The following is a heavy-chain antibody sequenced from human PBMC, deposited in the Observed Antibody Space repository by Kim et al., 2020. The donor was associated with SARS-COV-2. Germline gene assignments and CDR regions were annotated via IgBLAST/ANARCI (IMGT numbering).Heavy chain of an antibody. Sequence: SGSTIYNPSLKSRVTISIDTSNTQFSLKLSSGTAADTAVYYCARGGIFDYWGQGTLVTVSS. CDR2: SGST. D-gene: IGHD2-21*01. CDR3: ARGGIFDY. J-gene: IGHJ4*02. V-gene: IGHV4-34*01.